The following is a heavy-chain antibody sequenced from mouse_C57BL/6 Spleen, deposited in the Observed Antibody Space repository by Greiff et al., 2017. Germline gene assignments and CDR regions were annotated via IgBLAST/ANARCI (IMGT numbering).Heavy chain of an antibody. J-gene: IGHJ3*01. CDR2: IYPGDGDT. V-gene: IGHV1-80*01. Sequence: QVQLQQSGAELVKPGASVKISCKASGYAFSSYWMNWVKQRPGKGLEWIGQIYPGDGDTNYNGKFKGKATLTADKSSSTAYMQLSSLTSEDSAVYFCATCSSGYPAWLAYWGQGTLVTVSA. D-gene: IGHD3-2*02. CDR1: GYAFSSYW. CDR3: ATCSSGYPAWLAY.